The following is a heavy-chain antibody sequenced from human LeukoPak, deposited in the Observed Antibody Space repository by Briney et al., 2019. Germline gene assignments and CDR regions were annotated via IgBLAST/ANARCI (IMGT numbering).Heavy chain of an antibody. D-gene: IGHD3-10*01. CDR3: ARPHYGSGSLWFDP. V-gene: IGHV3-21*01. CDR2: ISSSSSYI. CDR1: GFTFSSYS. Sequence: TGGSLRLSCAASGFTFSSYSMNWVRQAPGKGLEWVSSISSSSSYIYYADSVKGRFTISRDNAKSSLYLQMNSLRAEDTAVYYCARPHYGSGSLWFDPWGQGTLVTVSS. J-gene: IGHJ5*02.